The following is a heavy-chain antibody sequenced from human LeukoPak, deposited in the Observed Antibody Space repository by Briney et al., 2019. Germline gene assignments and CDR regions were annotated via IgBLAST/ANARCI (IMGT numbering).Heavy chain of an antibody. D-gene: IGHD3-22*01. V-gene: IGHV3-15*01. Sequence: KPGGFLRLSCAASGFTLNNAWMSWVRQAPGKGLEWLGRIKRETDGGTIDYAAPVKGRFTISRDDSRNTLYLQMDSLKIEDTAVYYCTTDRYYDNSELQFQHWGQGTLVTVSS. CDR3: TTDRYYDNSELQFQH. CDR1: GFTLNNAW. CDR2: IKRETDGGTI. J-gene: IGHJ1*01.